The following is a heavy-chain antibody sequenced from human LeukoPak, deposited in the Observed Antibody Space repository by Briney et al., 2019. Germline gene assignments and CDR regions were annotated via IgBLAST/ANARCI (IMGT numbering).Heavy chain of an antibody. CDR1: GFTFSSYA. V-gene: IGHV3-23*01. J-gene: IGHJ4*02. CDR2: ISGSGGST. D-gene: IGHD6-19*01. CDR3: ARDRWIAVAGNFDS. Sequence: SGGSLRLSCAASGFTFSSYAMSWVRQAPGKGLEWVSAISGSGGSTYYEDSVKGRFTISRDNSKNTLYLQVNSLRPEDTAVYYCARDRWIAVAGNFDSWGQGTLVTVSS.